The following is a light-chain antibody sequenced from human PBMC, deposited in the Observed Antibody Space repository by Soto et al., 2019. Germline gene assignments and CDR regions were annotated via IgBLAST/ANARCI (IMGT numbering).Light chain of an antibody. Sequence: MTQSPSTLSAFVGDRVTITCRASQSVSSNLAWYQQKPGQAPRLLIYGASTRATGIPARFSGSGSGTEFTLTISSLQSEDFAVYYCQQYNNWPPYTFGQGTKLEIK. CDR2: GAS. CDR3: QQYNNWPPYT. J-gene: IGKJ2*01. V-gene: IGKV3-15*01. CDR1: QSVSSN.